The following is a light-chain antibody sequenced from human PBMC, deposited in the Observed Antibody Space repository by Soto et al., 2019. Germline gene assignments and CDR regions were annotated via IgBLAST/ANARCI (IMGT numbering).Light chain of an antibody. J-gene: IGKJ3*01. CDR3: QQYNNWPQT. Sequence: EIVLTQYPGTLSLSPGERATLSCRASQSVTSNYLAWYKQKPGQAPRILIFAASSRATGSPDKFSGSGCGTEFTLTIRRLEPDDFAVYYCQQYNNWPQTFGPVTKVDIK. CDR2: AAS. CDR1: QSVTSNY. V-gene: IGKV3-20*01.